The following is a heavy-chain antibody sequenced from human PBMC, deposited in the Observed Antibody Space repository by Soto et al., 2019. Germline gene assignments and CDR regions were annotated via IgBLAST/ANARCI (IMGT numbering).Heavy chain of an antibody. CDR3: ARYYNDTYYYESSGYPDAVDI. D-gene: IGHD3-22*01. J-gene: IGHJ3*02. CDR2: INQSGRT. CDR1: GAPFSGYY. V-gene: IGHV4-34*01. Sequence: TLPSTWAVHGAPFSGYYWGWFRQPRGQVLEWIGEINQSGRTNYNPYLKSRVTISVDTTKNQFSLKLSSVTAADTAVYYCARYYNDTYYYESSGYPDAVDIWGQWTMGT.